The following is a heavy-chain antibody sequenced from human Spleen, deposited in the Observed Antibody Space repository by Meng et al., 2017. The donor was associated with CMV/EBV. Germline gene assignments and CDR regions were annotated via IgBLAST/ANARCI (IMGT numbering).Heavy chain of an antibody. D-gene: IGHD2-2*01. Sequence: LSLTCAASGFTFSSYAMHWVRQAPGKGLEWVAVISYDGSNKYYADSVKGRFTISRDNSKNTLYLQMNSLRAEDTAVYYCARDRAVVPAAAFDYWGQGTLVTVSS. V-gene: IGHV3-30-3*01. CDR3: ARDRAVVPAAAFDY. CDR2: ISYDGSNK. J-gene: IGHJ4*02. CDR1: GFTFSSYA.